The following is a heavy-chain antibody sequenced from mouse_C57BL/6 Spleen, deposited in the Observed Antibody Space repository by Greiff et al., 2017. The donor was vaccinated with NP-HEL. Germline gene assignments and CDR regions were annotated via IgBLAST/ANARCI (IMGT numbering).Heavy chain of an antibody. CDR2: IHPNSGST. D-gene: IGHD1-1*01. Sequence: LQPGAELVKPGASVKLSCKASGYTFTSYWMHWVKQRPGQGLEWIGMIHPNSGSTNYNETFKSKATLTVDKSSSTAYMQLSSLTSEDSAVYYCALITTVVAGAMDYWGQGTSVTVSS. CDR3: ALITTVVAGAMDY. J-gene: IGHJ4*01. V-gene: IGHV1-64*01. CDR1: GYTFTSYW.